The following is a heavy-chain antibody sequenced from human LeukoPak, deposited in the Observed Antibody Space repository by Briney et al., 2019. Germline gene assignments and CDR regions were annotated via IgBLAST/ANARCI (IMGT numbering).Heavy chain of an antibody. CDR1: GFLFTNNW. CDR2: IRQDGTVK. D-gene: IGHD2-8*02. V-gene: IGHV3-7*01. CDR3: GNQCTGGRCPEF. Sequence: GGSLRLSCAASGFLFTNNWITWVRQAPGKGLEWVANIRQDGTVKNYVGSVKGRFTISRDNAQNSVYPQMDSLRAEDTAVYYCGNQCTGGRCPEFWGQGTLVAVSS. J-gene: IGHJ4*02.